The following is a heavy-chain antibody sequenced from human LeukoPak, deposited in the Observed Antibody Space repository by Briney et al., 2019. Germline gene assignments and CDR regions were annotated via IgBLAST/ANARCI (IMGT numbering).Heavy chain of an antibody. D-gene: IGHD3-10*01. J-gene: IGHJ4*02. Sequence: SETLSLTCTVSGGSISSSSYYWGWIRQPPGKGLEWIGEIYHSGSTNYNPSLKSRVTISVDKSKNQFSLKLSSVTAADTAVYYCAREGYGSGSYPPGDYWGQGTLVTVSS. CDR2: IYHSGST. CDR3: AREGYGSGSYPPGDY. CDR1: GGSISSSSYY. V-gene: IGHV4-39*07.